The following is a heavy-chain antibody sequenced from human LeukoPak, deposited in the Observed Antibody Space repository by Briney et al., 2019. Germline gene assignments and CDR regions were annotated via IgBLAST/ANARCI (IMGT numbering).Heavy chain of an antibody. V-gene: IGHV3-7*03. CDR1: GFSVSNSY. Sequence: PGGSLRLSCAASGFSVSNSYMYWVRQAPGRGLEWVANIKQDGSEKYYVDSVKGRFTISRDNAKNSLYLQMNSLRAEDTAVYYCAGGAGWLVDYWGQGTLVTVSS. D-gene: IGHD6-19*01. CDR2: IKQDGSEK. CDR3: AGGAGWLVDY. J-gene: IGHJ4*02.